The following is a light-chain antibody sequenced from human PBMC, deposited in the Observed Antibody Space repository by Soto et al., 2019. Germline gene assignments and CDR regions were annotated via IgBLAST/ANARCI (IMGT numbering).Light chain of an antibody. CDR2: GAS. V-gene: IGKV3-20*01. CDR1: QSVSSSH. Sequence: EIVLTQYPGTLSLSPGESATLSCRASQSVSSSHLAWYQQKPSQAPRLLIYGASSGATGIPDRFSGSGSGTDFTLTISRLEPEDFAVYYCQRYGSFGQGTKVDIK. J-gene: IGKJ1*01. CDR3: QRYGS.